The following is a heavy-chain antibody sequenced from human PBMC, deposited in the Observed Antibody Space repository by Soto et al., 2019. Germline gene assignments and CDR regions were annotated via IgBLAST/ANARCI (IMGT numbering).Heavy chain of an antibody. D-gene: IGHD1-26*01. CDR3: AKGSYRPNGY. V-gene: IGHV3-23*01. CDR1: GFTFSTYA. Sequence: EVQLLESGGGLVQPGGSLRLSCAASGFTFSTYAMSWVRQAPGKGLEWVSAISGSGDTTYYANSVKGRFTISRDNSKNTLYLQMNSLRAEDTAVSYCAKGSYRPNGYWGQGTLVTVS. CDR2: ISGSGDTT. J-gene: IGHJ4*02.